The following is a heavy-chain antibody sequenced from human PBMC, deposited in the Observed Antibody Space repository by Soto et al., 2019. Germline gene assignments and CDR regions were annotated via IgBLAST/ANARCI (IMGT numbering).Heavy chain of an antibody. CDR1: GYSFTSYW. V-gene: IGHV5-10-1*01. Sequence: GESLKISCKGSGYSFTSYWISWVRQMPGKGLEWMGRIDPSDSYTNYSPSFQGHVTISADKSISTAYLQWSSLKASDTAMYYCTSRQPVGCCGSTRCPEDYGMAVWGQGSPVPVAS. J-gene: IGHJ6*01. CDR2: IDPSDSYT. D-gene: IGHD2-2*01. CDR3: TSRQPVGCCGSTRCPEDYGMAV.